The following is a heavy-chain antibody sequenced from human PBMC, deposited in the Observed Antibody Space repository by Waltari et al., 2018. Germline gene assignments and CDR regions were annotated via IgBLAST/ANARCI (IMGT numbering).Heavy chain of an antibody. CDR3: ARALGSYWYFDL. CDR1: GGSFSGYS. D-gene: IGHD1-26*01. V-gene: IGHV4-34*01. Sequence: QVQLQQWGAGLLKPSETLSLTCAVYGGSFSGYSWSWIRQPPGKGLEWIGEINHSGSTNYNPSLKSRVTISVDTSKNQFSLKLSSVTAADTAVYYCARALGSYWYFDLWGRGTLVTVSS. CDR2: INHSGST. J-gene: IGHJ2*01.